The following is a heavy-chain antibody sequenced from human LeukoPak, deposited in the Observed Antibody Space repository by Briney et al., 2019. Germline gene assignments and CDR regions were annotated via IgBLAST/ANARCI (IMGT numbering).Heavy chain of an antibody. D-gene: IGHD6-13*01. CDR1: GGSISSSNYY. CDR3: AGHSSSSFNFDH. CDR2: IYYSRST. Sequence: PSETLSLTCTVSGGSISSSNYYWGWIRHPPGKGLEWIGSIYYSRSTYYNPSLKSPVTISVDTSKNQFSLKLSAVTAADTAVYNCAGHSSSSFNFDHWGQGTLVTVSS. J-gene: IGHJ4*02. V-gene: IGHV4-39*01.